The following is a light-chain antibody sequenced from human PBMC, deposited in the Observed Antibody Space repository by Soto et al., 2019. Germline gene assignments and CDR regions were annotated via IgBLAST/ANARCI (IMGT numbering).Light chain of an antibody. J-gene: IGLJ2*01. V-gene: IGLV2-14*01. CDR3: SSYTSKITVL. CDR1: SSDVGGYNY. Sequence: QSALTQPASVSGSPGQSIAISCTGTSSDVGGYNYVSWHQQHPGKAPKVLISVVSNRPSGVSNRFSGSKSGNTASLTISGLQAEDEADYYCSSYTSKITVLFGGGTKLTVL. CDR2: VVS.